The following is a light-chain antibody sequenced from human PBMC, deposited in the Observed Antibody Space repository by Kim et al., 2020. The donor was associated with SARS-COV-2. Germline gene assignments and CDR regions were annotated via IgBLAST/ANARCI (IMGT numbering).Light chain of an antibody. Sequence: EIVLTQSPGTLSLSPGERATLSCRASQSVTSSYLAWYQQRPGQAPRLLIYSASSRAPGIPDRFSGSGSGTDFSLTISRLEPEDFAMYYCLQYGSSRYTFGQGTKLEI. V-gene: IGKV3-20*01. CDR2: SAS. J-gene: IGKJ2*01. CDR3: LQYGSSRYT. CDR1: QSVTSSY.